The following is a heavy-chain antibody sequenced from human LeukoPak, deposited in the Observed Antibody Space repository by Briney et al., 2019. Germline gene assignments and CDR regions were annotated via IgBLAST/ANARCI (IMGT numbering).Heavy chain of an antibody. CDR1: GLAFSSCA. CDR2: ISAASNT. J-gene: IGHJ4*02. CDR3: ADYGVSGVRNNFY. Sequence: PGGSLRLSCAASGLAFSSCAMSWVRQAPGKGLEWVSTISAASNTFYADSVKGRLTISRDNSRNTVYLQMTSLRADDTAVYYCADYGVSGVRNNFYWGQGTLVTVSS. D-gene: IGHD3-3*01. V-gene: IGHV3-23*01.